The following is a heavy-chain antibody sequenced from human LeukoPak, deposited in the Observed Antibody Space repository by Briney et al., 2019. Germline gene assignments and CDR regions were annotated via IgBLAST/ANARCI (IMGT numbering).Heavy chain of an antibody. Sequence: GGSLRLSCAASGFTFSSYAVSWVRQAPGKGLEWVSAISNSGASVYYADSVKGRFTISRDNAENSLYLQMNSLRAEDTAVYYCARSGNYGVNWFDPWGQGTLVTVSS. J-gene: IGHJ5*01. D-gene: IGHD4-11*01. V-gene: IGHV3-23*01. CDR3: ARSGNYGVNWFDP. CDR1: GFTFSSYA. CDR2: ISNSGASV.